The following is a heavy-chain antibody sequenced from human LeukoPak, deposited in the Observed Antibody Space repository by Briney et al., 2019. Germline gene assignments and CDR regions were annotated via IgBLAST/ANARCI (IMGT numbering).Heavy chain of an antibody. V-gene: IGHV3-23*01. J-gene: IGHJ4*02. CDR3: AKGRIAVAATDYFDY. D-gene: IGHD6-19*01. CDR2: ISGSGGST. Sequence: GGTLGLSCAASGFTFSSAGMTWVRQAPGKGLEWVSAISGSGGSTYYADSVKGRFTISRDNSKNTLYLQMNSLRAEDTAVYYCAKGRIAVAATDYFDYWGQGTLVTVSS. CDR1: GFTFSSAG.